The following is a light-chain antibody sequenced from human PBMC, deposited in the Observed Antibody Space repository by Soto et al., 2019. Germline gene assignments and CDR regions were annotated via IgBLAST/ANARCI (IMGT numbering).Light chain of an antibody. CDR1: QSISSW. CDR3: QQYNAYPWT. CDR2: KAS. Sequence: DIRMTQSPSTLSASVGDRVTITSRASQSISSWLAWYQQKPGKAPKLLIYKASTLESGVPSNFSGSGSGTEFSLTISSLQPEDFATYYCQQYNAYPWTFGQGTKVDIK. J-gene: IGKJ1*01. V-gene: IGKV1-5*03.